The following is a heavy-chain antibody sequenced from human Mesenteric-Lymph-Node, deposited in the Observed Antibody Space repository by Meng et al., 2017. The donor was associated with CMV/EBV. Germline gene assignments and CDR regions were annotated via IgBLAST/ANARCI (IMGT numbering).Heavy chain of an antibody. V-gene: IGHV3-9*01. CDR3: AKEGLEKVFPLRYGMDV. D-gene: IGHD5/OR15-5a*01. Sequence: GGSLRLSCAASGFNFDVYTMHWVRHAPGKGLEWVSGIDWRSGNIGYADSVKGRFTVSRDNAKNSLYLQMNSLRSEDTALYFCAKEGLEKVFPLRYGMDVWGQGTTVTVSS. J-gene: IGHJ6*02. CDR1: GFNFDVYT. CDR2: IDWRSGNI.